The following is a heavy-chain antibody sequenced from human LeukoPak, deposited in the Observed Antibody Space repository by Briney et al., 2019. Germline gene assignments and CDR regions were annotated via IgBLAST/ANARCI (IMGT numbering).Heavy chain of an antibody. J-gene: IGHJ5*02. Sequence: PSETLSLTCAVSGGPISSGGYSWSWIRQPPGKGLEWIGYIYHSGSTYYNPSLKSRVTISVDRSKNQFSLKLSSVTAADTAVYYCARVATVAGTLDPWGQGTLVTVSS. V-gene: IGHV4-30-2*01. CDR1: GGPISSGGYS. CDR2: IYHSGST. CDR3: ARVATVAGTLDP. D-gene: IGHD6-19*01.